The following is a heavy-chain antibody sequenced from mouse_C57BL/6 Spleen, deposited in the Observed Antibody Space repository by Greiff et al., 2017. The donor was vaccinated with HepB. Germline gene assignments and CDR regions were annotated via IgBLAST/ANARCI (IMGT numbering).Heavy chain of an antibody. V-gene: IGHV1-61*01. D-gene: IGHD1-1*01. Sequence: QVQLQQPGAELVRPGSSVKLSCKASGYTFTSYWMDWVKQRPGQGLEWIGNIYPSDSETHYNQKFKDKATLTVDKSSSTAYMQLSSLTSVDSAVYYCARGSSSFYAMDYWGQGTSVTVSS. CDR3: ARGSSSFYAMDY. CDR2: IYPSDSET. J-gene: IGHJ4*01. CDR1: GYTFTSYW.